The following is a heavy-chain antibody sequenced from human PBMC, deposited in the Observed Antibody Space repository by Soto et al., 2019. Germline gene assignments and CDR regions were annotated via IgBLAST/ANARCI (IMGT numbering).Heavy chain of an antibody. CDR1: GGSISSGDYY. J-gene: IGHJ3*02. Sequence: NPSETLSLTCTVSGGSISSGDYYWSWIRQPPGKGLEWIGYIYYSGSTYYNPSLKSRVTISVDTSKNQFSLKLSSVTAADTAVYYCARVGGNDAFDIWGQGTMVTVSS. CDR2: IYYSGST. CDR3: ARVGGNDAFDI. D-gene: IGHD2-15*01. V-gene: IGHV4-30-4*01.